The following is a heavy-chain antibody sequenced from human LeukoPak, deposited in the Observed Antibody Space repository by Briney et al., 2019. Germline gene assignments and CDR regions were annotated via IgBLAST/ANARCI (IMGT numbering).Heavy chain of an antibody. CDR2: IYSGDTT. J-gene: IGHJ5*02. Sequence: GGSLRLSCAASGFTVSTNYMSWVRQAPGKGLEWVSVIYSGDTTFYADSVKGRFTISRDNSKNTLYLQMNSLRAEDTAVYYCARGHYYGSGSYYSPCWFDPWGQGTLVTVSS. CDR1: GFTVSTNY. CDR3: ARGHYYGSGSYYSPCWFDP. D-gene: IGHD3-10*01. V-gene: IGHV3-66*02.